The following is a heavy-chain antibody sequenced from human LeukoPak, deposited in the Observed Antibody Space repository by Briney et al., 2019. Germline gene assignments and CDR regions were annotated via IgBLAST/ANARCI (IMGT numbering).Heavy chain of an antibody. CDR3: ARGHSPVTTKVSYFQH. CDR1: GGSFGGYY. D-gene: IGHD4-17*01. J-gene: IGHJ1*01. Sequence: SETLSLTCAVYGGSFGGYYWSWIRQPPGKGLEWIGEINHSGSTNYNPSLKSRVTILVDTSKNQFSLKLSSVTAADTAVYYCARGHSPVTTKVSYFQHWGQGTLVIVSS. V-gene: IGHV4-34*01. CDR2: INHSGST.